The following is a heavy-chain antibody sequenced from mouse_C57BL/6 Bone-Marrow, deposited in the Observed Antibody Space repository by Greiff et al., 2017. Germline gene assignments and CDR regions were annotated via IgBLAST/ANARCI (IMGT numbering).Heavy chain of an antibody. CDR1: GFTFSDYY. CDR2: INYDGSST. D-gene: IGHD2-3*01. Sequence: EVQRVESEGGLVQPGSSMKLSCTASGFTFSDYYMAWVRQVPEKGLEWVANINYDGSSTYYLDSLKSRFIISRDNAKNILYLQMSSLKSEDTATYYCARVEGWLLDWYFDVWGTGTTVTVSS. J-gene: IGHJ1*03. CDR3: ARVEGWLLDWYFDV. V-gene: IGHV5-16*01.